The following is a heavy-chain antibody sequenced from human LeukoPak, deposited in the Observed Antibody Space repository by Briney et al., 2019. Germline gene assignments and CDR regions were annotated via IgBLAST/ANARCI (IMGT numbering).Heavy chain of an antibody. V-gene: IGHV3-33*08. CDR1: GFTFSSYS. CDR3: ARRDPDDAFDI. Sequence: GGSLRLSCAASGFTFSSYSMNWVRQAPGKGLEWVAVIWYDGSNKYYADSVKGRFTISRDNSKNTLYLQMNSLRAEDTAVYYCARRDPDDAFDIWGQGTMVTVSS. CDR2: IWYDGSNK. J-gene: IGHJ3*02.